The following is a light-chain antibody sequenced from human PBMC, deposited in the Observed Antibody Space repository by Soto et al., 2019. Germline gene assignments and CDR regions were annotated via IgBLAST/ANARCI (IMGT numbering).Light chain of an antibody. CDR3: SSYTSGGTPQVV. V-gene: IGLV2-18*02. CDR2: DVT. J-gene: IGLJ2*01. Sequence: QSALTQPPSVSGSPGQSVTISCTGTSYDIDDFNRVSRYQQSPGTAPKLMIFDVTNRPSGVPDRFSGSRSGNTASLTISGLQADDEADYYCSSYTSGGTPQVVFGGGTKVTVL. CDR1: SYDIDDFNR.